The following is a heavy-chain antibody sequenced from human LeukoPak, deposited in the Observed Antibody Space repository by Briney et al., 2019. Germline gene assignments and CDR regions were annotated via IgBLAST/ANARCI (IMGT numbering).Heavy chain of an antibody. CDR2: ISYDGSNK. D-gene: IGHD5-18*01. CDR3: AKDANTAMDLAFDI. CDR1: GFTFSSYG. J-gene: IGHJ3*02. V-gene: IGHV3-30*18. Sequence: GGSLRLSCEASGFTFSSYGMHWVRQAPGKGLEWVAVISYDGSNKYYADSVKGRFTISRDNSKNTLYLQMNSLRAEDTAVYYCAKDANTAMDLAFDIWDQGTMVTVSS.